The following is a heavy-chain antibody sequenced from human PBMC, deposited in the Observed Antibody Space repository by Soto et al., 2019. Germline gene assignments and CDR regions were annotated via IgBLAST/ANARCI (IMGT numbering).Heavy chain of an antibody. CDR1: GGPFSSYA. D-gene: IGHD2-15*01. J-gene: IGHJ5*02. Sequence: SVKLSCNASGGPFSSYAISWVRQAPGQGLEWMGGIIPIFGTANYAQKFQGRVTITADESTSTAYMELSSLRSEDTAVYYCARGGYCSGGSCYPYNWFDHWGQGTLVTV. CDR2: IIPIFGTA. CDR3: ARGGYCSGGSCYPYNWFDH. V-gene: IGHV1-69*13.